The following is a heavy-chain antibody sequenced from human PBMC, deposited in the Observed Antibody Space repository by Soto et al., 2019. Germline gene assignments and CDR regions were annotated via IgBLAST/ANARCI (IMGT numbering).Heavy chain of an antibody. CDR3: ARAPEDPAMGDY. D-gene: IGHD5-18*01. CDR1: GGCISSYY. Sequence: SETLSLTCTVSGGCISSYYWSWIRQPPGKGLEWIGYVYYSGSTNYNPSLKSRVTISVDTSKNQFSLKLSSVTAADTAVYYCARAPEDPAMGDYWGQGTLVTVSS. CDR2: VYYSGST. J-gene: IGHJ4*02. V-gene: IGHV4-59*01.